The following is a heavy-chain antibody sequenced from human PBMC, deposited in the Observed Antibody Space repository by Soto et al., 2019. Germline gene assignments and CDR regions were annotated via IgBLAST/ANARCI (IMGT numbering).Heavy chain of an antibody. D-gene: IGHD3-3*01. CDR3: ARIDFWSVMDV. CDR2: INSDGSTT. CDR1: GFTFSNYW. Sequence: EVQLVESGGGLLQPGGSLRLSCAASGFTFSNYWMNWVRQAPGKGLVWVSRINSDGSTTNYADSVKGRFTISRDNAKNTLHLQMNSLRADATAVYYCARIDFWSVMDVWGQGTTVTVSS. J-gene: IGHJ6*02. V-gene: IGHV3-74*01.